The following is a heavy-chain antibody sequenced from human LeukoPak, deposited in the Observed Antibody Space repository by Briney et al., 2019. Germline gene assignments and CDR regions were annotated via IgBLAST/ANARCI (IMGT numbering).Heavy chain of an antibody. J-gene: IGHJ4*02. Sequence: ASVKPSCKASGYTFTGYDMHWVRQAPGQGLEWMGWINPNSGGTDYAQKFQGRVTMTRDTSISTAYMELSRLRSDDTAVYYCARDGSKIDYWGQGTLVTVSS. CDR3: ARDGSKIDY. CDR1: GYTFTGYD. V-gene: IGHV1-2*02. CDR2: INPNSGGT. D-gene: IGHD6-13*01.